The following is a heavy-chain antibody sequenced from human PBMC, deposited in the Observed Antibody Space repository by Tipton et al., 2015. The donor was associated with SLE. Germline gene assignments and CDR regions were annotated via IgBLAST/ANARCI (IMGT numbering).Heavy chain of an antibody. V-gene: IGHV1-2*02. CDR3: ATEFSGSAVAFDI. D-gene: IGHD3-10*01. J-gene: IGHJ3*02. CDR2: INPNSGGT. Sequence: QVQLVQSGAEVKKPGASVKVSCKASGYTFTGYYMHWVRQAPGKGLEWMGWINPNSGGTNYAQKFQGRGTMTRDTSISTAYMELSRLRSDDTAVYCCATEFSGSAVAFDIWGQGTMVTVSS. CDR1: GYTFTGYY.